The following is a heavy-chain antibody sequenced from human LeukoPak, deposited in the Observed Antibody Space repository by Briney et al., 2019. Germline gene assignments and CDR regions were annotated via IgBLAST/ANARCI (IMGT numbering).Heavy chain of an antibody. CDR3: ARGYRY. CDR2: ISYSGNT. J-gene: IGHJ4*02. V-gene: IGHV4-39*07. Sequence: PSETLSLTCTVSGGSIRSSSDNWGWIRQPPGKGLEWVGTISYSGNTYYNPSLKSRVTISVDTSKNQFSLKLSSVTAADTAVYYCARGYRYWGQGTLSPSPQ. D-gene: IGHD3-16*02. CDR1: GGSIRSSSDN.